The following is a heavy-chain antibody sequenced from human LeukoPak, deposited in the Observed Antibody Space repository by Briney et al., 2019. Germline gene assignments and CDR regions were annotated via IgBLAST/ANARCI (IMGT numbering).Heavy chain of an antibody. V-gene: IGHV4-31*03. CDR1: GGSISSSGYY. Sequence: SQTLSLTCTVSGGSISSSGYYWSWIRQHPGKGLEWIGYIYYSGSTYYNPSLKSRVTISVDTSKNQFSLKLSSVTAADTAVYYCARVRGTYGHFDYWGQGTLVTVSS. J-gene: IGHJ4*02. CDR3: ARVRGTYGHFDY. D-gene: IGHD3-16*01. CDR2: IYYSGST.